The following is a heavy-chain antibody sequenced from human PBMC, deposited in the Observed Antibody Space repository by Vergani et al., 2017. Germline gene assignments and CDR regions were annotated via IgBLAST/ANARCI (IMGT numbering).Heavy chain of an antibody. Sequence: QVQLQQWGAGLLKPSETLSLTCAVYGGSFSGYYWSWIRQPPGKGLEWIGEINHSGSTNYNPSLKSRVTISVDTSKNQFSLKLSSVTAADTAVYYCARSSEGPREDIVVVSAARRGRGLDYWGQGTLVTVSS. CDR2: INHSGST. J-gene: IGHJ4*02. CDR1: GGSFSGYY. CDR3: ARSSEGPREDIVVVSAARRGRGLDY. D-gene: IGHD2-2*01. V-gene: IGHV4-34*01.